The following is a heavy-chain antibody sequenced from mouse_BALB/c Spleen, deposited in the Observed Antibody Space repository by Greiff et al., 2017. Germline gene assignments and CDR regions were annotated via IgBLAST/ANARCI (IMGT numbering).Heavy chain of an antibody. V-gene: IGHV3-6*02. Sequence: EVQLVESGPGLVKPSQSLSLTCSVTGYSITSGYYWNWIRQFPGNKLEWMGYISYDGSNNYNPSLKNRISITRDTSKNQFFLKLNSVTTEDTATYYCARQYRYDDFDYWGQGTTLTVSS. D-gene: IGHD2-14*01. CDR1: GYSITSGYY. J-gene: IGHJ2*01. CDR2: ISYDGSN. CDR3: ARQYRYDDFDY.